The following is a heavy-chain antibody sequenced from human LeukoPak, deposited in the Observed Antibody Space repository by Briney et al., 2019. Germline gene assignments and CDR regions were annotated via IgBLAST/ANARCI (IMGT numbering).Heavy chain of an antibody. CDR1: GGSISSYY. Sequence: KPSETLSLTCTVSGGSISSYYWSWIRQPPGKGLEWIGYIYYSGSTNYNPSLKSRVTISVDTSKNQFSLKLSSVTAADTAVYYCARGPFLGPVSDYWGQGTLVTVSS. V-gene: IGHV4-59*12. D-gene: IGHD2/OR15-2a*01. CDR2: IYYSGST. CDR3: ARGPFLGPVSDY. J-gene: IGHJ4*02.